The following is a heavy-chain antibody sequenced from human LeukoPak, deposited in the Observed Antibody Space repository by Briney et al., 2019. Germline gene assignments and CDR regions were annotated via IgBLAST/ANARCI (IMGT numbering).Heavy chain of an antibody. CDR2: IRCDGSNK. CDR3: ATLPPGTDY. CDR1: GFTFSSYG. D-gene: IGHD3-10*01. J-gene: IGHJ4*02. V-gene: IGHV3-30*02. Sequence: PGGSLRLSCAASGFTFSSYGMHWVRQAPGKGLEWVAFIRCDGSNKYYADSVKGRFTISRDNSKNTLYLQMNSLRAEDTAVYYCATLPPGTDYWGQGTLVTVSS.